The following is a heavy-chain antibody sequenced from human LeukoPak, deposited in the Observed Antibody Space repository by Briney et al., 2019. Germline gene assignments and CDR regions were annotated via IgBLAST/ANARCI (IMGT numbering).Heavy chain of an antibody. CDR1: GGTFTSYA. Sequence: SVYVSCTASGGTFTSYAISWVRQTPGQGLEWMGGIIPIFGTANYAQKFQGRVTITTDESTSTAYMELSSLRSEDTAVYYCAGATSSGQLDYWGQGTLVTVSS. CDR2: IIPIFGTA. V-gene: IGHV1-69*05. CDR3: AGATSSGQLDY. J-gene: IGHJ4*02. D-gene: IGHD3-22*01.